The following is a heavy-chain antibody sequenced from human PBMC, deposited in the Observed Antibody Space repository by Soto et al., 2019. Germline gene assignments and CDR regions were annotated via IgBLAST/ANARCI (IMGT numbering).Heavy chain of an antibody. CDR1: GFTFSSYG. Sequence: QVQLVESGGGVVQPGRSLRLSCAASGFTFSSYGMHWVRQAPGKGLEWVAVISYDGSNKYYADSVKGRFTISRDNSKNTMYLQMNSLRAEDTAVYYCASPDRRYSSGWLHFDYWGQGTLVTVSS. V-gene: IGHV3-30*03. J-gene: IGHJ4*02. D-gene: IGHD6-19*01. CDR3: ASPDRRYSSGWLHFDY. CDR2: ISYDGSNK.